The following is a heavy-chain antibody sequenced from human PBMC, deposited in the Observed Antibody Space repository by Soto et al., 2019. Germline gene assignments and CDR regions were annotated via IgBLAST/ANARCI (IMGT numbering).Heavy chain of an antibody. CDR3: ARGAMANFDY. D-gene: IGHD5-18*01. CDR1: GGTFGSQG. CDR2: FIAMLGTP. J-gene: IGHJ4*02. Sequence: ASVKVSCKASGGTFGSQGIAWVRQAPGQGLEWMGGFIAMLGTPTYAKRVQGRATISADESLTSSYLELRSLRSEDTGVYFCARGAMANFDYWGQGTVVTVSS. V-gene: IGHV1-69*13.